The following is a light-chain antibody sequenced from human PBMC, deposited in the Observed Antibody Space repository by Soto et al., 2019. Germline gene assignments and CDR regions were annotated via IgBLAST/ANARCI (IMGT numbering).Light chain of an antibody. Sequence: QSALTQPASVSGSPGQSITISCTGTSSDVGGYNYVSWFQHHPGKAPKLIIYEVSYRPSGVSARFSGSKSGNTASLTISGLQAEDEAEYYCSSYTNINTRACVFGTGTKLTVL. CDR3: SSYTNINTRACV. J-gene: IGLJ1*01. CDR2: EVS. CDR1: SSDVGGYNY. V-gene: IGLV2-14*01.